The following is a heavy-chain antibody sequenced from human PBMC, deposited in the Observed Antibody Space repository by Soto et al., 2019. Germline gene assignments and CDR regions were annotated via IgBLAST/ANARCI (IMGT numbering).Heavy chain of an antibody. D-gene: IGHD5-12*01. CDR3: ARDDKVYTGYDLDY. V-gene: IGHV3-33*01. J-gene: IGHJ4*02. Sequence: QVQLVESGGGVVQPGRSLRLSCAASGFTFSNYAMHWVRQAPGKGLEWVAVIWYDGSNENYADSVKGRFTISRDNSKNTLYLQMNSLRAEDTAVYYCARDDKVYTGYDLDYWGQGTLVNVSS. CDR2: IWYDGSNE. CDR1: GFTFSNYA.